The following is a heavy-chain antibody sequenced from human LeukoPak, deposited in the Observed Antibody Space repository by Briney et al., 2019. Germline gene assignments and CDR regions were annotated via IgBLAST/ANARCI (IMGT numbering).Heavy chain of an antibody. Sequence: ASVKVSCKASGYTFTSFYMHWVRQAPGQGLEWMGWISTYDGNTNYAQKLQGRVTMTTDTSTSTAYMELRSLRSDDTAVYYCARVDEDGFDYWGQGTLVTVSS. CDR3: ARVDEDGFDY. CDR1: GYTFTSFY. CDR2: ISTYDGNT. V-gene: IGHV1-18*04. J-gene: IGHJ4*02.